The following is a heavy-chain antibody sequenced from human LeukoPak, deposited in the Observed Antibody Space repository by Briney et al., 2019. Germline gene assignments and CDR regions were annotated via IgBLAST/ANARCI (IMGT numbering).Heavy chain of an antibody. CDR1: GFTFSNAW. CDR2: IKSKTDGGTT. J-gene: IGHJ3*02. D-gene: IGHD2-2*02. CDR3: ARRDIVVVPAAIFGAFDI. Sequence: PGGSLRLSCAASGFTFSNAWMSWVRQAPGKGLEWVGRIKSKTDGGTTDYAAPVKGRFTISRDDSKNTLYLQMNSLRAEDTALYYCARRDIVVVPAAIFGAFDIWGQGTMVTVSS. V-gene: IGHV3-15*05.